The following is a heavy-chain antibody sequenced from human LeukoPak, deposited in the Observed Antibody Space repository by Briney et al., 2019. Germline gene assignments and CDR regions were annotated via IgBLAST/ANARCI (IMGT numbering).Heavy chain of an antibody. D-gene: IGHD6-19*01. CDR1: GGSFSGYY. Sequence: SETLSLTCAVYGGSFSGYYWSWIRQPPGKGLEWIGEINHSGSTNYNPSLKSRVTISVDKSKNQFSLKLSSVTAADTAVYYCARTAGSGWYYYYYMDVWGKGTTVTVSS. CDR2: INHSGST. V-gene: IGHV4-34*01. CDR3: ARTAGSGWYYYYYMDV. J-gene: IGHJ6*03.